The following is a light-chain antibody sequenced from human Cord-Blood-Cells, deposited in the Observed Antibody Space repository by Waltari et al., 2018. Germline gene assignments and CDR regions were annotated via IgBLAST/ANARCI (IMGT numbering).Light chain of an antibody. CDR2: GAS. J-gene: IGKJ2*03. CDR1: QSVSSN. V-gene: IGKV3-15*01. CDR3: QQYNNWPPYS. Sequence: EIVMTQSPATRSVSPGERATLSCRASQSVSSNFAWYQQEHGQAPRLLIYGASTRATGIPARFSDNGSGTEFTLTISSLQSEDFAVYYCQQYNNWPPYSFGQGTKLEI.